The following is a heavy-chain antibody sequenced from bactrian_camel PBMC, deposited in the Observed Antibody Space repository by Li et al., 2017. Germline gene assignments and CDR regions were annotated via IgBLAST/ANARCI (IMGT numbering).Heavy chain of an antibody. CDR1: DFVPDSYW. V-gene: IGHV3S1*01. CDR3: ATVSPYAGVWSDKFSY. Sequence: HVQLVESGGGLVQPGQSLKLSCQVTDFVPDSYWMFWVRQAPGKGLEWVSGVNPGGVTYYADSVKGRFTVSRDNAKNTLYLQLNSLETEDTAVYYCATVSPYAGVWSDKFSYWGQGTQVTVS. CDR2: VNPGGVT. J-gene: IGHJ4*01. D-gene: IGHD3*01.